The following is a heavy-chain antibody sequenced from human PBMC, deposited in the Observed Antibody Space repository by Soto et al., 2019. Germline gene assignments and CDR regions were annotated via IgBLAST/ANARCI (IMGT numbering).Heavy chain of an antibody. CDR3: AIRYYFRPGNKSIDP. J-gene: IGHJ5*02. CDR2: IYYTGST. CDR1: GGSISSYY. D-gene: IGHD3-10*01. V-gene: IGHV4-59*06. Sequence: SETLSLTCTVSGGSISSYYWSWIRQHPGKGLEWIGYIYYTGSTYYNPSLKSRVTISVDTSKNQFSLKLSSVTAADTAVYYCAIRYYFRPGNKSIDPWGQGTLVTVSA.